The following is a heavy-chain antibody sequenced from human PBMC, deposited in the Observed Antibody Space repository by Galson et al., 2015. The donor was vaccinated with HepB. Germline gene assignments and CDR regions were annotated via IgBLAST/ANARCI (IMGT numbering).Heavy chain of an antibody. V-gene: IGHV3-23*01. CDR1: GFTFSSYA. CDR3: AKDGHVAVAGMYY. Sequence: SLRLSCAASGFTFSSYAMSWVRQAPGKGLEWVSPISGSGGSTYYADSVKGRFTISRDNSKNTLYLQMSSLRAEDTAVYYCAKDGHVAVAGMYYWGQGTLVTVSS. CDR2: ISGSGGST. D-gene: IGHD6-19*01. J-gene: IGHJ4*02.